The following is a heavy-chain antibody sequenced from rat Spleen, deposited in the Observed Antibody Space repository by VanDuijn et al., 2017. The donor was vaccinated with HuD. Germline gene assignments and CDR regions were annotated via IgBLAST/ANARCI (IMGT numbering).Heavy chain of an antibody. CDR2: ISYEGSST. CDR1: GFTFSDYY. J-gene: IGHJ2*01. D-gene: IGHD1-1*01. Sequence: EVQLVESGGGLVQPGRSLKLSCAASGFTFSDYYMAWVRQAPKKGLEWVASISYEGSSTYYGDSVKGRFTISRDNAKNTLYLQMDSLRSEDTATYYCARRGRDTTGFDYWGQGVMVTVSS. V-gene: IGHV5-22*01. CDR3: ARRGRDTTGFDY.